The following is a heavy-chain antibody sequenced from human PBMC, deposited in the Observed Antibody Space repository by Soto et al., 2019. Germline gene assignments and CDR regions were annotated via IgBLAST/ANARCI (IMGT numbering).Heavy chain of an antibody. CDR1: GGSISSGGYY. V-gene: IGHV4-31*03. CDR3: ASQKLDVPAYFDY. J-gene: IGHJ4*02. D-gene: IGHD4-4*01. Sequence: PSETLSLTCTVSGGSISSGGYYWSWIRQRPGKGLEWIGYIYYSGSTYYNPSLKSRVTISVDTSKNQFSLNLASVTAADTAVYYCASQKLDVPAYFDYWGQGVLVTVSS. CDR2: IYYSGST.